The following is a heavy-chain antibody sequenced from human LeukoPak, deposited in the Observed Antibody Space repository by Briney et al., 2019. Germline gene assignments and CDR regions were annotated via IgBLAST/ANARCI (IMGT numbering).Heavy chain of an antibody. Sequence: GGSLRLSCAASGFTFSSYEMNWVRQAPGKGLEWVSYISSSGSTIYYADSVKGRFTISRDNAKNSLYLQMNSLRAEDTAVYYCARKYTYGYAFDYWGQGTLVTVSS. CDR1: GFTFSSYE. CDR3: ARKYTYGYAFDY. V-gene: IGHV3-48*03. CDR2: ISSSGSTI. D-gene: IGHD5-18*01. J-gene: IGHJ4*02.